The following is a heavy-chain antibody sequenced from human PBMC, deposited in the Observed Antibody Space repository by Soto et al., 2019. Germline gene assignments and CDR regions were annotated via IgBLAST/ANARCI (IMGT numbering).Heavy chain of an antibody. Sequence: EVQLVESGGGLVQPGGSLRLSCAASGFTFSSYWMHWVRQAPGKGLVWVSRINSDGSSTSYADSVKGRFTISRDNAKNTLYLQMNSLRAEDTAVYYCARDTVTTRGNYYYGMDVWGQGTTVTVSS. CDR2: INSDGSST. D-gene: IGHD4-17*01. CDR1: GFTFSSYW. CDR3: ARDTVTTRGNYYYGMDV. V-gene: IGHV3-74*01. J-gene: IGHJ6*02.